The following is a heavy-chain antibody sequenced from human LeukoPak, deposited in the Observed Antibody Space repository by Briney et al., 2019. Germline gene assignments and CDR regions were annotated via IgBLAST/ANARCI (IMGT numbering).Heavy chain of an antibody. V-gene: IGHV3-23*01. Sequence: PGGSLRLSCAASGFTFSSYAMSWVRQAPGKGLEWVSVISGSGGNTYYADSMKGRFTISRDNSKNTVYLQMNSLRAEDTAVYYCAKGKMTTVTWGSYFEYWGQGTLVTVSS. D-gene: IGHD4-17*01. CDR3: AKGKMTTVTWGSYFEY. CDR2: ISGSGGNT. CDR1: GFTFSSYA. J-gene: IGHJ4*02.